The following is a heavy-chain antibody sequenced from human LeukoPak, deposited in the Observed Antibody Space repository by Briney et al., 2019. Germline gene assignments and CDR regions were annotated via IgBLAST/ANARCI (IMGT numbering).Heavy chain of an antibody. J-gene: IGHJ5*02. V-gene: IGHV4-39*07. CDR1: GGSISSSSYY. CDR2: IYYSGST. D-gene: IGHD6-19*01. CDR3: ARFYFGSGGPYLNNWFDP. Sequence: SETLSLTCTVSGGSISSSSYYWGWIRQPPGKGLEWIGSIYYSGSTYYNPSLKSRVTISVDTSKNQFSLKLSSVTAADTAVYYCARFYFGSGGPYLNNWFDPWGQGTLVTVSS.